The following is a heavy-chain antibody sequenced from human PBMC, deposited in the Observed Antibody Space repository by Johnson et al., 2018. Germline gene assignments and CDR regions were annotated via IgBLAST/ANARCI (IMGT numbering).Heavy chain of an antibody. D-gene: IGHD3-22*01. CDR3: VFDSSGNCPHDAFDI. V-gene: IGHV1-3*04. CDR1: GYAFTSHF. J-gene: IGHJ3*02. CDR2: INSGKGNT. Sequence: QVQLVESGAEVKRPGASVTVSCRTSGYAFTSHFINWVRQAPGQSLEWMGRINSGKGNTRYSQKFEDRVTITRDTSANTVHMEIYSLRYEDTAIYYCVFDSSGNCPHDAFDIWGQGTMVTVSS.